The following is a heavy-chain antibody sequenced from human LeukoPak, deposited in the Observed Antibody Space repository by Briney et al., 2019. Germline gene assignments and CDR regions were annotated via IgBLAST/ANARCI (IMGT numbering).Heavy chain of an antibody. V-gene: IGHV4-59*01. D-gene: IGHD3-10*01. CDR1: GGSISSYY. CDR3: ARDRPGSYWYFDL. CDR2: IYYLGST. Sequence: SGTLSLTCGVSGGSISSYYWSWIRQPPGKGLEWVGHIYYLGSTNYNPSLKSRVTISIDTSKNYFSLKLNSVIAADTAVYYCARDRPGSYWYFDLWGRGTLVTVSS. J-gene: IGHJ2*01.